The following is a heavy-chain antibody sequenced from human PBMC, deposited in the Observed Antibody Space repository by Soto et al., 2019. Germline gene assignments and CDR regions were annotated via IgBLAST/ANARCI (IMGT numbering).Heavy chain of an antibody. Sequence: GGSLRLSCAASGFTFSSYAMHWVRQAPGKGLEYVSAISSNGGSTYYANSVKGRFTISRDNSKNTLYLQMGSLRAEDMAVYYCARSLGLRYYFDYWGQGTLVTVSS. CDR3: ARSLGLRYYFDY. CDR2: ISSNGGST. D-gene: IGHD4-17*01. J-gene: IGHJ4*02. V-gene: IGHV3-64*01. CDR1: GFTFSSYA.